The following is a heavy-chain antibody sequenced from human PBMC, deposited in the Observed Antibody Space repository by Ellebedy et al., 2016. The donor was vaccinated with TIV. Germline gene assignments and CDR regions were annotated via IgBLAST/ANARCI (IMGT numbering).Heavy chain of an antibody. D-gene: IGHD6-13*01. V-gene: IGHV4-59*12. CDR3: ARDPNELQQLARYYFDY. CDR1: GGSFSGYY. Sequence: SETLSLXXAVYGGSFSGYYWSWIRQPPGKGLEWIGYIYYSGSTNYNPSLKSRVTISVDTSKNQFSLKLSSVTAADTAVYYCARDPNELQQLARYYFDYWGQGTLVTVSS. CDR2: IYYSGST. J-gene: IGHJ4*02.